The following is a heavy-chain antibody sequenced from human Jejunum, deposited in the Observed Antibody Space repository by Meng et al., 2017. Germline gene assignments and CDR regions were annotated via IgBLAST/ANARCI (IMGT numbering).Heavy chain of an antibody. CDR3: AKDRTSSWSDYYYSGMDV. CDR2: INPNSGGT. J-gene: IGHJ6*02. D-gene: IGHD6-13*01. Sequence: ASVKVSCKASGYTFTGNYLHWVRQAPGQGLEWMGRINPNSGGTKYEEKFKGRVTMTWDTSISTAYMELTSLRSDDTAVYYCAKDRTSSWSDYYYSGMDVWGPGTTVTGSS. CDR1: GYTFTGNY. V-gene: IGHV1-2*06.